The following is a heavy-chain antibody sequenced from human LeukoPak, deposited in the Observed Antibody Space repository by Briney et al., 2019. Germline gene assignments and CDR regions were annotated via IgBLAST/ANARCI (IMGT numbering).Heavy chain of an antibody. CDR3: ARDNDRGYPVYFGH. Sequence: GASVKVSCKASGYTFTGYYIHWVRQAPGQGLEWMGWINPIGGGTNYAQKFQGRVTMTRDTSITTAYMEMSSLRSDDTAVYYCARDNDRGYPVYFGHWGQGILVTVSS. J-gene: IGHJ4*02. D-gene: IGHD3-22*01. CDR2: INPIGGGT. CDR1: GYTFTGYY. V-gene: IGHV1-2*02.